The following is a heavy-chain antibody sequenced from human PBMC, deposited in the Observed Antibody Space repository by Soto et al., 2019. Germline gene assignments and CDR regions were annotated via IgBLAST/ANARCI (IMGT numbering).Heavy chain of an antibody. CDR3: AHPRGFGVFDAYDF. D-gene: IGHD2-15*01. CDR2: ISGSGGNT. V-gene: IGHV3-23*01. CDR1: GFTFSTYA. J-gene: IGHJ3*01. Sequence: PGGSLRLSCAVSGFTFSTYAMSWVRQAPGKGLEWVSAISGSGGNTFYADSVKGRFTISRDNSINTLYLQMNSLGTEDTAVYYCAHPRGFGVFDAYDFWGQGTMVTVSS.